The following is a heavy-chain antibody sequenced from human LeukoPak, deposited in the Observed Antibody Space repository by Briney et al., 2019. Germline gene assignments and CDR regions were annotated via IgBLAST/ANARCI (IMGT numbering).Heavy chain of an antibody. J-gene: IGHJ5*02. D-gene: IGHD3-22*01. CDR1: GLTFSNYA. V-gene: IGHV3-23*01. CDR2: ISGSGDIT. Sequence: GGSLRLSCAASGLTFSNYAVGWVRQAPGKGLEWVSSISGSGDITYYADSVKGRFTISRVNSKNTLYLQMKSLRAEYTAVYYCVPYSSGSYPNWFDLWGQGTLVTVSS. CDR3: VPYSSGSYPNWFDL.